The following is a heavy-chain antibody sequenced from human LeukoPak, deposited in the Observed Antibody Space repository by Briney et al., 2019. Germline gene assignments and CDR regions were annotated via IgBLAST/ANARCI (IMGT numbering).Heavy chain of an antibody. V-gene: IGHV3-53*04. D-gene: IGHD4-17*01. J-gene: IGHJ4*02. CDR2: MYSGGST. CDR1: GFTVSSNY. CDR3: ARGGGDYNPFDY. Sequence: GGSLRLSCAVSGFTVSSNYMSWVRQAPGKGLEWVSVMYSGGSTYYADSVKGRFTISRHKSKNTMYLEINSLRPDDTAVYYCARGGGDYNPFDYWGQGTLVTVSS.